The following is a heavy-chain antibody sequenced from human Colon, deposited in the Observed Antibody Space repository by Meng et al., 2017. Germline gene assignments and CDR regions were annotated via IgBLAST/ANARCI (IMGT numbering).Heavy chain of an antibody. Sequence: EVQLVESGGGRVKAGGARRVSGAVSGFTFRNYNMHWIRQAPGKGLEWVSSISGTTYLYYADSVKGRFTISRDNDKNLLFLQMSSLRAEDTAVYYCARDHDNGWSFGYWGQGILVTVSS. CDR2: ISGTTYL. D-gene: IGHD6-19*01. CDR1: GFTFRNYN. V-gene: IGHV3-69-1*02. CDR3: ARDHDNGWSFGY. J-gene: IGHJ4*02.